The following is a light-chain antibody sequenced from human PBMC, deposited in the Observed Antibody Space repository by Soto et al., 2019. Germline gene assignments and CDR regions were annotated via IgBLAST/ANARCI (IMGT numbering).Light chain of an antibody. CDR1: QSVSSSY. Sequence: EVVLTKYRGTLSLSPGERATLCWWSSQSVSSSYLAWYQQKPGQAPRLLIYDASNRATGIPARFSGSGSGTDFTLTISILEPEDFGVYYCQQLSNLPPIPFGHGSNADI. J-gene: IGKJ3*01. CDR2: DAS. CDR3: QQLSNLPPIP. V-gene: IGKV3D-20*02.